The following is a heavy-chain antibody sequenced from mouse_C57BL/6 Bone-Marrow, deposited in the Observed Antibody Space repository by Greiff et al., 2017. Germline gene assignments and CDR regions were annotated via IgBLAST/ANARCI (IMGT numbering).Heavy chain of an antibody. CDR3: ARHGRGAMDY. J-gene: IGHJ4*01. D-gene: IGHD1-1*01. Sequence: VESGGGLVQPGGSLKLSCAASGFTFSDYYMYWVRQTPEKRLEWVAYISNGGGSTYYPDTVKGRFTISRDNAKNTLYLQMSRLKSEDTAMYYCARHGRGAMDYWGQGTSVTVSS. V-gene: IGHV5-12*01. CDR1: GFTFSDYY. CDR2: ISNGGGST.